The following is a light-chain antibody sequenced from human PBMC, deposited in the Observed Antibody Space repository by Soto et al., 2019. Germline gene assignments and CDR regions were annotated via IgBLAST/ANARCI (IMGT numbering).Light chain of an antibody. V-gene: IGLV2-14*01. CDR1: SSDVGGYDY. Sequence: QSLLTQPGSVSGSPGQSITISCTGTSSDVGGYDYVSWYQLHPGKAPKLMVFEVNNRPSGVSYRFSGSTSGNTASLTISGLQAEDEADYFCSSYSISTAYLFGTGTKVTVL. CDR3: SSYSISTAYL. CDR2: EVN. J-gene: IGLJ1*01.